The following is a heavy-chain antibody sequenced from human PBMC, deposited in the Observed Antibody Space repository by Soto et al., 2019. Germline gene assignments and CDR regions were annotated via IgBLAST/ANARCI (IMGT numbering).Heavy chain of an antibody. D-gene: IGHD2-2*02. CDR1: GYSISSGYY. V-gene: IGHV4-38-2*02. CDR2: IYHSGST. J-gene: IGHJ6*02. CDR3: AREDIVVVPAAILYYYYGMDV. Sequence: KTSETLSLTCAVSGYSISSGYYWGWIRQPPGKGLEWIGSIYHSGSTYYNPCLKSRVTISVDTSKNQFSLKLSSVTAADTAVYYCAREDIVVVPAAILYYYYGMDVWGQGTTVTVSS.